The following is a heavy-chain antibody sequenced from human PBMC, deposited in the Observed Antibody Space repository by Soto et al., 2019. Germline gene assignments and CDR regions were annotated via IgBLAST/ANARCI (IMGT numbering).Heavy chain of an antibody. D-gene: IGHD5-18*01. Sequence: SETLSLTCTVSGGSISSSSYYWGWIRQPPGKGLEWIGSIYYSGSTYYNPSLKSRVTISVDTSKNQFSLKLSSVTAADTAVYYCARLGRRDTAMVIDYWGQGTLVTVSS. V-gene: IGHV4-39*01. J-gene: IGHJ4*02. CDR3: ARLGRRDTAMVIDY. CDR1: GGSISSSSYY. CDR2: IYYSGST.